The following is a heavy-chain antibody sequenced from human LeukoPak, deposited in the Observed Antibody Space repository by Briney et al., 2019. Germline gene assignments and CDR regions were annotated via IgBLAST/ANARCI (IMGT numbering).Heavy chain of an antibody. J-gene: IGHJ6*03. V-gene: IGHV4-59*02. CDR2: IYNSGIT. CDR3: ARDHLPAGAPGYYMDV. CDR1: GGSVSSHF. D-gene: IGHD4/OR15-4a*01. Sequence: SETLSLTCTVSGGSVSSHFWSWIRQPPGKGLEWIGYIYNSGITNYNPSLKSRVTMSEDTSKNQFSLMLRSVTAADTAVYYCARDHLPAGAPGYYMDVWGKGTTVTVSS.